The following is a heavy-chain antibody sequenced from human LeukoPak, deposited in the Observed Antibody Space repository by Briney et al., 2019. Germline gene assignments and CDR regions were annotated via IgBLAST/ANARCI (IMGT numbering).Heavy chain of an antibody. CDR3: ARHRYRSGGDWIDP. V-gene: IGHV4-39*01. CDR1: GGSISSSSYY. CDR2: MYYSGTT. Sequence: SETLSLTCTVSGGSISSSSYYWGWIRQPPGKGLEWIGSMYYSGTTYYNPSLKSRVTISVDTSKNQFSLKLSSVTAADTAVYYCARHRYRSGGDWIDPWGQGTLVTVSS. D-gene: IGHD6-19*01. J-gene: IGHJ5*02.